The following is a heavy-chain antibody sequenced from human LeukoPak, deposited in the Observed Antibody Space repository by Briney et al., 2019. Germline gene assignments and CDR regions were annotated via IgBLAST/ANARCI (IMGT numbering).Heavy chain of an antibody. D-gene: IGHD3-9*01. J-gene: IGHJ6*03. V-gene: IGHV3-23*01. CDR1: GFTFGSYA. CDR3: AKAPELRYSLGTYYMDV. CDR2: ISGSGGTR. Sequence: GRSLRLSCAASGFTFGSYAMSWVRPAAGKGLEWVSTISGSGGTRWSADPVKGRFTISRDNSENALYLQMNTLRAEDTAIYYCAKAPELRYSLGTYYMDVWGKGTTVTVSS.